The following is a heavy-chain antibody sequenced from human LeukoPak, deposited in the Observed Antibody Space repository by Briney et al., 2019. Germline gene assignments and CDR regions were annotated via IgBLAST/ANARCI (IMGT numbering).Heavy chain of an antibody. J-gene: IGHJ6*03. D-gene: IGHD2-2*01. V-gene: IGHV3-30*02. CDR2: IRYDGSNK. CDR1: GFTFSSYG. Sequence: PGGSLRLSCAASGFTFSSYGMHWVRQAPGKGLEWVAFIRYDGSNKYYADSVKGRFTISRDNSKNTLYLQVNSLRAEDTAVYYCAKAGLYCSSTSCYHYYYYYMDVWGKGTTVTVSS. CDR3: AKAGLYCSSTSCYHYYYYYMDV.